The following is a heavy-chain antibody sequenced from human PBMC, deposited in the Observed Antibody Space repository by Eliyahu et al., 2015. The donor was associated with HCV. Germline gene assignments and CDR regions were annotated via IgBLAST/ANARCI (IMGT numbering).Heavy chain of an antibody. D-gene: IGHD1-26*01. CDR3: ARVGDSGSYYYEYYFDY. CDR1: GXTFSSYA. CDR2: IIPILGIA. J-gene: IGHJ4*02. V-gene: IGHV1-69*04. Sequence: QVQLVQSGAEVKKPGSSVKVSCKASGXTFSSYAIXWVRQAPGQGLEWMGRIIPILGIANYAQKFQGRVTITADKSTSTAYMELSSLRSEDTAVYYCARVGDSGSYYYEYYFDYWGQGTLVTVSS.